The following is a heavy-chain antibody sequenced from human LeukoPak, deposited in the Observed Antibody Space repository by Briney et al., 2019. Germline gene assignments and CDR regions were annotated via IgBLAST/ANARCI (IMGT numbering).Heavy chain of an antibody. CDR2: IYYSGMT. CDR1: GGSISSYY. J-gene: IGHJ6*02. Sequence: SETLSLTCTVSGGSISSYYWSWIRQPPGKGLEWIGYIYYSGMTNYNPSLKSRVTISVDTSKNQFSLKLTSVTAADTAVYYCARGRGTYYYYGMDVWGQGTTVTVSS. CDR3: ARGRGTYYYYGMDV. V-gene: IGHV4-59*12.